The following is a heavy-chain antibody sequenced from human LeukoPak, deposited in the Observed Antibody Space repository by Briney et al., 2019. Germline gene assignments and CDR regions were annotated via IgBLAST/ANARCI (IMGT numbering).Heavy chain of an antibody. V-gene: IGHV3-48*01. Sequence: GGPLRLSCAASGFTFSSYSMNWVRQAPGKGLEWVSYISSGSSNIYYADSVKGRFTISRDNAKNSLYLQMNSLRAEDTAVYYCAHLARGVEVAGDYLTWGQGTLVTVSS. CDR2: ISSGSSNI. CDR3: AHLARGVEVAGDYLT. D-gene: IGHD6-19*01. CDR1: GFTFSSYS. J-gene: IGHJ4*02.